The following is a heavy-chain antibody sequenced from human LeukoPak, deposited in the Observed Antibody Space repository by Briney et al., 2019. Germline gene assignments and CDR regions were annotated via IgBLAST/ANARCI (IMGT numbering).Heavy chain of an antibody. D-gene: IGHD5-24*01. CDR1: GFTFSDYW. CDR3: ARWLELMRNFDW. J-gene: IGHJ4*02. CDR2: IKQDGSEK. V-gene: IGHV3-7*01. Sequence: GGSLRLSCVGSGFTFSDYWMSWVRQAPGKGLEGVANIKQDGSEKDYVDALKDRFTISRDNAKNSLYLQMNSLRAEDTAVYYCARWLELMRNFDWWGQGTLVTVSS.